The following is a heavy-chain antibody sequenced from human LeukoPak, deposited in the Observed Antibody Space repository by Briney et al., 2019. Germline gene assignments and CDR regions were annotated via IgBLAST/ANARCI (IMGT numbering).Heavy chain of an antibody. V-gene: IGHV4-59*01. CDR3: ATADSSGGDWYFDL. Sequence: PSETLSLTCTVSGGSISSYYWSWIRQPPGKGLEWIGHIYHSGSTNYNPSLKSRVTISVDTSKNQYSLKLSSVAAADTAVYYCATADSSGGDWYFDLWGRGTLVTVSS. CDR2: IYHSGST. CDR1: GGSISSYY. J-gene: IGHJ2*01. D-gene: IGHD3-22*01.